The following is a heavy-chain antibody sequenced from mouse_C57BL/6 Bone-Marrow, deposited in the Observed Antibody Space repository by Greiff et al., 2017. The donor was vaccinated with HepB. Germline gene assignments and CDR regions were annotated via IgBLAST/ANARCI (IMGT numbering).Heavy chain of an antibody. J-gene: IGHJ2*01. CDR3: ARELPRDY. V-gene: IGHV1-63*01. D-gene: IGHD1-1*01. Sequence: VQLQQSGAVLVRPGTSVKMSCKASGYTFTNYWIGWVKQRPGHGLEWIGDIYPGGGYTNYNETFKGKATLTADKSSSTAYMQFSSLTSEDSAIYCGARELPRDYWGQGTTLTVSS. CDR2: IYPGGGYT. CDR1: GYTFTNYW.